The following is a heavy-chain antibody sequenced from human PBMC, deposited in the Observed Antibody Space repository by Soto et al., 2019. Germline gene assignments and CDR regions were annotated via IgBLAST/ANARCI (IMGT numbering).Heavy chain of an antibody. CDR1: GFTFSSYA. CDR2: ISGSGGST. J-gene: IGHJ6*03. CDR3: AKDLFPQYSGYDSEERRGGPSPIRPYYYMDV. D-gene: IGHD5-12*01. Sequence: GGSLRLSCAASGFTFSSYAMSWVRQAPGKGLEWVSAISGSGGSTYYADSVKGRFTISRDNSKNTLYLQMNSLRAEDTAVYYCAKDLFPQYSGYDSEERRGGPSPIRPYYYMDVWGKGTTVTVSS. V-gene: IGHV3-23*01.